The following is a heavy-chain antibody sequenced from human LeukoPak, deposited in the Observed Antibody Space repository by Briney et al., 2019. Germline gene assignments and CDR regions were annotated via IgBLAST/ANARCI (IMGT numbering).Heavy chain of an antibody. V-gene: IGHV4-30-4*01. CDR1: GGSTGSGDYF. CDR2: IYYSGTT. Sequence: SETLSLTCTVSGGSTGSGDYFWSWIRQPPGQGLEWIGYIYYSGTTYYNPPLKSRVSISVDTSKNQFSLNLRSVSAADTAVYYCARETVSGHFDSWGQGTLVTVSS. CDR3: ARETVSGHFDS. D-gene: IGHD6-19*01. J-gene: IGHJ4*02.